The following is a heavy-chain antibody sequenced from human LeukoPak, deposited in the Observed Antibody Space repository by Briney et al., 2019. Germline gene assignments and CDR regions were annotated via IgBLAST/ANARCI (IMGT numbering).Heavy chain of an antibody. CDR2: IYYSGST. J-gene: IGHJ5*02. D-gene: IGHD6-13*01. CDR1: GGSISSSSYY. V-gene: IGHV4-61*05. CDR3: ARVDSSSWYVSPRAWFDP. Sequence: PSETLSLTCTVSGGSISSSSYYWGWIRQPPGKGLEWIGYIYYSGSTNYNPSLKSRVTISVDTSKNQFSLKLSSVTAADTAVYYCARVDSSSWYVSPRAWFDPWGQGTLVTVSS.